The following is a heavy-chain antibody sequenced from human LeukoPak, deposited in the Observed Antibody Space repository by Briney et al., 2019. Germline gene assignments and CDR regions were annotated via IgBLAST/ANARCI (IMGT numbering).Heavy chain of an antibody. V-gene: IGHV4-59*08. J-gene: IGHJ4*02. CDR1: GGSFSGYY. Sequence: SETLSLTCAVYGGSFSGYYWSWIRQPPGKGLEWVGYIFYSGTTDSNPSLKSRVTISVDTSKDQFSLKLSSVTAADTAVYCCARTYCSGGSCHFDYWGQGTLVTVSS. CDR2: IFYSGTT. CDR3: ARTYCSGGSCHFDY. D-gene: IGHD2-15*01.